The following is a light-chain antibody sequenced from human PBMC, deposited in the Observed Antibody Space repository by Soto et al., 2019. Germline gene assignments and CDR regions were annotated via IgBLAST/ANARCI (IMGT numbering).Light chain of an antibody. CDR1: HSVPSNY. Sequence: IVLTQSPGTLSLSPGERATLSCRASHSVPSNYFAWYRQKPGQAPRLLIYGAFIRATRIPDRFSGSGSGTDFTLTISSLEPEDFAVYYCLQYVISQWTFGQGTKVEIK. CDR2: GAF. CDR3: LQYVISQWT. V-gene: IGKV3-20*01. J-gene: IGKJ1*01.